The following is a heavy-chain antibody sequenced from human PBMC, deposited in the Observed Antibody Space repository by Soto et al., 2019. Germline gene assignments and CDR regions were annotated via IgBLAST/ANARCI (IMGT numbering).Heavy chain of an antibody. CDR1: GFTFSSYD. CDR3: ARAGGSYYRFSNKPFDY. V-gene: IGHV3-13*01. J-gene: IGHJ4*02. D-gene: IGHD1-26*01. Sequence: GGSLRLSCAASGFTFSSYDMHWVRQATGKGLEWVSAIGTAGDTYYPGSVKGRFTISRENAKNSLYLQMNSLRAEDTAVYYCARAGGSYYRFSNKPFDYWGQGTLVTVSS. CDR2: IGTAGDT.